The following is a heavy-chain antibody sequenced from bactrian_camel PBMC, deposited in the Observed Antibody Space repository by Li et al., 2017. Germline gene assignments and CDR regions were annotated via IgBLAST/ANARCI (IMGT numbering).Heavy chain of an antibody. CDR1: GHTESTHI. V-gene: IGHV3S53*01. CDR3: VALAWGFNY. J-gene: IGHJ4*01. CDR2: IDSSGRT. D-gene: IGHD1*01. Sequence: HVQLVESGGGSVQTGGSLRLSCAASGHTESTHIIGWFRQAPGKERERVAEIDSSGRTRYADSVKGRFTISQDGAKNSLYLQMNSLKSEDTAQYYCVALAWGFNYWGQGTQVTVSS.